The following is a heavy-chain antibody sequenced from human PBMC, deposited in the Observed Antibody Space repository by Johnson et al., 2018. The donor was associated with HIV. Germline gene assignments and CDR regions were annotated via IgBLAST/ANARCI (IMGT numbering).Heavy chain of an antibody. J-gene: IGHJ3*02. Sequence: QVQLVESGGGVVQPGRSLRLYCAASGFTFSTYGMHWVRQAPGKGLEWVAVMWYDGSNRYYADSVKGGVTISRDNSKNTLYLQMNSLRAEDTAVYYCAKDQWSSSWTNDAFDIWGQGTMVTVSS. CDR3: AKDQWSSSWTNDAFDI. V-gene: IGHV3-33*06. CDR1: GFTFSTYG. D-gene: IGHD6-13*01. CDR2: MWYDGSNR.